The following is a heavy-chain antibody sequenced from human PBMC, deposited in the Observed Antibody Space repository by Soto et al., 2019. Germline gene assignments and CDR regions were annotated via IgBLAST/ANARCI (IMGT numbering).Heavy chain of an antibody. CDR2: IWYDGSNK. D-gene: IGHD4-17*01. CDR3: ARDYGDYGGAFDI. J-gene: IGHJ3*02. Sequence: GGSLRLSCAASGFTFSSYGMHWVRQAPGKGLEWVAVIWYDGSNKYYADSVKGRFTISRDNSKNTLYLQMNSLRAEDTAVYYCARDYGDYGGAFDIWGQGTMVTVSS. CDR1: GFTFSSYG. V-gene: IGHV3-33*01.